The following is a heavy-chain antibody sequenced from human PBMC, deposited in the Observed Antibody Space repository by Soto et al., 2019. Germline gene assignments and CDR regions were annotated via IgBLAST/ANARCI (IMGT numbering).Heavy chain of an antibody. CDR2: INSDGRST. V-gene: IGHV3-74*01. CDR1: GFSFSGYW. CDR3: ATDPDGGGYSWFDF. J-gene: IGHJ5*01. D-gene: IGHD3-10*01. Sequence: GGTLSLSCAASGFSFSGYWMHWARPAPGKGLMWVSRINSDGRSTTYADPVKGRFTISRHDVKNTLYLEMNSRREEDTAFYYCATDPDGGGYSWFDFWGQGSLVTVSS.